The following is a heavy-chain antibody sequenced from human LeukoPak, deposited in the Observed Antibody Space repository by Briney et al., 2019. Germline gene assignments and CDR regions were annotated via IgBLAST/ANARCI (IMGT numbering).Heavy chain of an antibody. Sequence: SETLSLTCAVYGGSFSGYYWSWIRQPPGKGLEWIGEINHGGSTNYNPSLKSRVTISVDTSKNHLSLKLSSVTAADTAVYYCAITHYDILTGYHKYMDVWGKGTTVTISS. CDR2: INHGGST. D-gene: IGHD3-9*01. J-gene: IGHJ6*03. CDR1: GGSFSGYY. V-gene: IGHV4-34*01. CDR3: AITHYDILTGYHKYMDV.